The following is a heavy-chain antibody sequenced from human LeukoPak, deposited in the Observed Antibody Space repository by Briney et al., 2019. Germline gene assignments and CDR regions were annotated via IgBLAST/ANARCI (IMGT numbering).Heavy chain of an antibody. V-gene: IGHV4-61*01. D-gene: IGHD6-19*01. Sequence: SETLSLTCTVSGGSFNSRYHYWSWVRQPPGKGLEWIGYIYYSGSTNYNPSLKSRVTILIDTSKNQFSLNLRSVTAADTAMYYCARSRYSSGWYYFDYWGQGTLVTVSS. J-gene: IGHJ4*02. CDR1: GGSFNSRYHY. CDR2: IYYSGST. CDR3: ARSRYSSGWYYFDY.